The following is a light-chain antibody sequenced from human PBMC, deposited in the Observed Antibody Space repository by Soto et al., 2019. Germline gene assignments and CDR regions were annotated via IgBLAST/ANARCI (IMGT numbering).Light chain of an antibody. J-gene: IGKJ1*01. CDR1: QSISSW. CDR3: QQYNSYWT. CDR2: KAS. V-gene: IGKV1-5*03. Sequence: ILVPHSPSTLSASVGDRVTITCRASQSISSWLAWYQQKPGKAPKLLISKASSLESGVPSRFSGSGSGTEFTLTISSLQPDDFATYYCQQYNSYWTFGQGTKV.